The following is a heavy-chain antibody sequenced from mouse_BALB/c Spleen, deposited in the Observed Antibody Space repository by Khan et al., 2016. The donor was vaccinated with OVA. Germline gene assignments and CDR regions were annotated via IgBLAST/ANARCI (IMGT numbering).Heavy chain of an antibody. Sequence: VQLKESGPGLVKPSQSLSLTCTVTGYSITSDYAWNWIRQFPGNKLEWMGYISYSGSTSYNPSLKSRISITRDTSKNHFFLQLNSVTTEDTATYYCARSIMANWGQGTTLTVSS. CDR2: ISYSGST. V-gene: IGHV3-2*02. CDR1: GYSITSDYA. CDR3: ARSIMAN. J-gene: IGHJ2*01.